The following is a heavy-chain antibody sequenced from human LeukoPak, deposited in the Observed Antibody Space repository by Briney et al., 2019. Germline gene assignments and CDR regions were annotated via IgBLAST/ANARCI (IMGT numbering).Heavy chain of an antibody. V-gene: IGHV3-30*03. CDR3: ARGLTVTTLGFMDV. D-gene: IGHD4-17*01. CDR1: GFTFSSYG. Sequence: GGSLRLSCATSGFTFSSYGMHWVRQVPGKGLEWVAVISKDAKSNYHVDSVKGRFTISRDNSKNTLYLQMNSLRSEDTAVYYCARGLTVTTLGFMDVWGKGTTVTVSS. CDR2: ISKDAKSN. J-gene: IGHJ6*03.